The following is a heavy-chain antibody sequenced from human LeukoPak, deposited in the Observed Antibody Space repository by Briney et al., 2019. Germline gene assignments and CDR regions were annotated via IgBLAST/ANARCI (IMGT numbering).Heavy chain of an antibody. CDR2: IRYDGSNK. Sequence: GGSLRLSCAASGFTFSSYGMHWVRQAPGKGLEWVAFIRYDGSNKYYADSVKGRFTISRDNSKNTLYLQMNSLRAEDTAVYYCAKAKCYYDSSGFAFDIWGQGTMVTVSS. CDR3: AKAKCYYDSSGFAFDI. J-gene: IGHJ3*02. V-gene: IGHV3-30*02. CDR1: GFTFSSYG. D-gene: IGHD3-22*01.